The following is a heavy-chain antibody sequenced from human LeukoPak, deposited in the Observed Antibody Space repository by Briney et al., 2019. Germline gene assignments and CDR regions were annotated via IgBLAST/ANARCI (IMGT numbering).Heavy chain of an antibody. CDR2: ISAYNGNT. CDR3: ARGGVLRYFDWSSIFDY. Sequence: ASVKVSCKASGYTFTSYGISWVRQALGQGLEWMGWISAYNGNTNYAQKLQGRVTMTTDTSTSTAYMELRSLRSDDTAVYYCARGGVLRYFDWSSIFDYWGQGTLVTVSS. V-gene: IGHV1-18*04. J-gene: IGHJ4*02. CDR1: GYTFTSYG. D-gene: IGHD3-9*01.